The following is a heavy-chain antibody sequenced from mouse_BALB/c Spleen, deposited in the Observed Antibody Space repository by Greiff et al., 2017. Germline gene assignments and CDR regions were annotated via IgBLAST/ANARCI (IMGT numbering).Heavy chain of an antibody. Sequence: VKLVESGPGLVAPSQSLSITCTVSGFSLTGYGVNWVRQPPGKGLEWLGMIWGDGSTDYNSALKSRLSISKDNSKSQVFLKMNSLQTDDTARYYCAREGEYYDYVRYAMDYWGQGTSVTVSS. J-gene: IGHJ4*01. CDR3: AREGEYYDYVRYAMDY. V-gene: IGHV2-6-7*01. D-gene: IGHD2-4*01. CDR2: IWGDGST. CDR1: GFSLTGYG.